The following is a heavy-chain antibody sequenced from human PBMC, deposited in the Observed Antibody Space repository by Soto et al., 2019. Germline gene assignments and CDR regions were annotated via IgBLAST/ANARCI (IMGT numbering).Heavy chain of an antibody. J-gene: IGHJ5*02. CDR1: GFTSSDYY. D-gene: IGHD2-15*01. CDR2: ISPGSRYP. CDR3: VRGGGGGLFDP. Sequence: PGGSLRLSCASSGFTSSDYYMSWIRQAPGKGLEWLSYISPGSRYPAYADSVKGRLTISRDNARRSLSLQMNSLTVDDTAIYYCVRGGGGGLFDPWGQGSMVTVSS. V-gene: IGHV3-11*06.